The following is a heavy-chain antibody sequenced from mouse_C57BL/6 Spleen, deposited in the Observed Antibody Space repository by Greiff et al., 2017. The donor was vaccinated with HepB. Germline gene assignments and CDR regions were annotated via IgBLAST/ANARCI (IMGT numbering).Heavy chain of an antibody. CDR2: IYPGDGDT. J-gene: IGHJ2*01. CDR3: ARCDYGGDFDY. D-gene: IGHD2-4*01. CDR1: GYAFSSSW. Sequence: VQLQQSGPELVKPGASVKISCKASGYAFSSSWMNWVKQRPGKGLEWIGRIYPGDGDTNYNGKFKGKATLTADKSSSTAYMQLSSLTSEDSAVYFCARCDYGGDFDYWGQGTTLTVSS. V-gene: IGHV1-82*01.